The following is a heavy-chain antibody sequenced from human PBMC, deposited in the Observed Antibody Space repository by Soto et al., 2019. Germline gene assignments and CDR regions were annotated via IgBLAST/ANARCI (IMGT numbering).Heavy chain of an antibody. CDR3: ARAPSVATKTDAFDI. CDR2: MNPNSGNT. J-gene: IGHJ3*02. Sequence: ASVKVSCKASGYTFTSYDINWVRQATGQRLEWMGWMNPNSGNTGYAQKFQGRVTMTRNTSISTAYMELSSLRSEDTAVYYCARAPSVATKTDAFDIWGQGTMVTVS. CDR1: GYTFTSYD. V-gene: IGHV1-8*02. D-gene: IGHD5-12*01.